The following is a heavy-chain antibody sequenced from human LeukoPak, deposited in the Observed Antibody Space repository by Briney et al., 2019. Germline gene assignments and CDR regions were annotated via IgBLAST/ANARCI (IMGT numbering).Heavy chain of an antibody. Sequence: ASVKVSCKASGYTFTGYYMHWVRQAPGQGLEWMGWINPNSGGTNYAQKFQGRVTMTRDTSISTAYMELSRLRSDDTAVYYCARDPQAYYDILTGYYPTGPFDYWGQGTLVTVSS. V-gene: IGHV1-2*02. D-gene: IGHD3-9*01. CDR2: INPNSGGT. CDR3: ARDPQAYYDILTGYYPTGPFDY. J-gene: IGHJ4*02. CDR1: GYTFTGYY.